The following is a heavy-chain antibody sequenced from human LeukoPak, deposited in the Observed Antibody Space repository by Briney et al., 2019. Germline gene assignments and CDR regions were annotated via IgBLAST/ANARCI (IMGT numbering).Heavy chain of an antibody. D-gene: IGHD3-10*01. CDR3: AREIPAVRGVIRP. CDR1: GGSISSGGYY. V-gene: IGHV4-31*03. J-gene: IGHJ5*02. Sequence: PSETLSLTCTVSGGSISSGGYYCSWIRQHPGQGLEWIGHIYYSGSTYYNPSLKSRVTISVDTSKNQFSLKLSSVTAADTAVYYCAREIPAVRGVIRPWGQGTLVTVSS. CDR2: IYYSGST.